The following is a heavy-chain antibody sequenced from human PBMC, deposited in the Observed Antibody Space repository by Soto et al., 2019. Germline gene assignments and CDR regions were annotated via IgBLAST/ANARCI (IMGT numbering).Heavy chain of an antibody. J-gene: IGHJ4*02. CDR2: IYPGDSDT. D-gene: IGHD4-17*01. V-gene: IGHV5-51*03. CDR3: ARASVSYGDYAY. Sequence: EVQLVQSGAEVKKPGEFLKISCKASGYRFSSHWIGWVRQMPGKGLEWMGVIYPGDSDTRYSPSFQGQVTISADKSISTTYLQWSSLKASDTAIYYCARASVSYGDYAYWGQGTLVTVGS. CDR1: GYRFSSHW.